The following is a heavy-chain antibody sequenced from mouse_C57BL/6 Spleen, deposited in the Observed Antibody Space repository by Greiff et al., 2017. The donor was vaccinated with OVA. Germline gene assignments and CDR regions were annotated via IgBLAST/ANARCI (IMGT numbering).Heavy chain of an antibody. D-gene: IGHD1-1*01. V-gene: IGHV14-2*01. CDR2: IDPEDGET. CDR3: ALYYGSSPNY. Sequence: VQLQQSGAELVKPGASVKLSCTASGFNIKDYYMHWVKQRTEQGLEWIGRIDPEDGETKYAPKFPGKATITADTSSNTAYLQLSSLTSEDTAVYYCALYYGSSPNYWGQGTLVTVSA. J-gene: IGHJ3*01. CDR1: GFNIKDYY.